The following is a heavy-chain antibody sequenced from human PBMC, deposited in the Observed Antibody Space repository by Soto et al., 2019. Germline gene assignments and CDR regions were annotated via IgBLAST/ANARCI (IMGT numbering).Heavy chain of an antibody. CDR3: ARHVDTICGVAAQIDY. CDR2: IYYSGST. Sequence: SETLSLTCTVSGVFISSSSYYWVLIRQPPGKGLEWIGSIYYSGSTYYNPSLKSRVTISVDTSKNQFSLKLSSVTAADTAVYYCARHVDTICGVAAQIDYWGQGTLVTVSS. D-gene: IGHD3-3*01. J-gene: IGHJ4*02. CDR1: GVFISSSSYY. V-gene: IGHV4-39*01.